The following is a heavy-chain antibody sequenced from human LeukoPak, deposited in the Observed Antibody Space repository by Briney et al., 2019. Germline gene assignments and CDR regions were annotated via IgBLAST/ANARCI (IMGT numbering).Heavy chain of an antibody. V-gene: IGHV1-18*01. CDR3: ARPTYCYSDTSGYYCGPSDS. D-gene: IGHD3-22*01. Sequence: ASGKVSCKASGYTLTTHGIGWVRQAPGQGLEWMGWISAYNGDTNYAQSPQGRVTMTTDTSTSTAYMELRSLRSDDTTVYYCARPTYCYSDTSGYYCGPSDSWGQGTLVTV. CDR2: ISAYNGDT. CDR1: GYTLTTHG. J-gene: IGHJ4*02.